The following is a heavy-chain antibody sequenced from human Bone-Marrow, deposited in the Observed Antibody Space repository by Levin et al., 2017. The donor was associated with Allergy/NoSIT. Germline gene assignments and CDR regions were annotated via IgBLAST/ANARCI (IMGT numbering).Heavy chain of an antibody. CDR3: ARVRDRYYYYMDV. V-gene: IGHV4-59*01. Sequence: SQTLSLTCTVSGGSISSYYWSWIRQPPGKGLEWIGYIYYSGSTNYNPSLKSRVTISVDTSKNQFSLKLSSVTAADTAVYYCARVRDRYYYYMDVWGKGTTVTVSS. CDR1: GGSISSYY. J-gene: IGHJ6*03. CDR2: IYYSGST.